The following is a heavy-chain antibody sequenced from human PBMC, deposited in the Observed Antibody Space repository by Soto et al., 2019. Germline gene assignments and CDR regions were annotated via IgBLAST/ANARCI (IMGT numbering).Heavy chain of an antibody. V-gene: IGHV4-4*02. D-gene: IGHD5-18*01. CDR3: ARAPASGYSYRVGFDY. CDR2: IYHSGST. CDR1: GGSISSSNW. J-gene: IGHJ4*02. Sequence: SETLSLTCAVSGGSISSSNWWSWVRQPPGKGLEWIGEIYHSGSTNYNPSLKSRVTISVDKSKNQFSLKLSSVTAADTAVYYCARAPASGYSYRVGFDYWGQGTLVTVSS.